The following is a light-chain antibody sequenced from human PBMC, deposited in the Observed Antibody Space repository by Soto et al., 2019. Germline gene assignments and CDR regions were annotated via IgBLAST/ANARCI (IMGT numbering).Light chain of an antibody. V-gene: IGKV2-30*01. Sequence: DVVITQSALSLPVPVXQPASISCVSSQSLVYGDVXXYLXXXQQXXGXPPRXXXYKXSNRDSGVPDRLSGSGSGTEFTLQISRVEAEDVGVYYCMQGTHWTRTFGQGTKVDIK. J-gene: IGKJ1*01. CDR2: KXS. CDR1: QSLVYGDVXXY. CDR3: MQGTHWTRT.